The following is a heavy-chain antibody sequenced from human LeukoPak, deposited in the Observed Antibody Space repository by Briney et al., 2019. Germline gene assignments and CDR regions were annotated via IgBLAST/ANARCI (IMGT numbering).Heavy chain of an antibody. CDR2: IYTSGST. J-gene: IGHJ3*02. V-gene: IGHV4-4*07. D-gene: IGHD5/OR15-5a*01. CDR3: ASLNSVGAFDI. Sequence: SETLSLTWTVPGGSISSYYWSWIRQPAGKGLEWIGRIYTSGSTNYNPSLKSRVTMSVDTSKNQFSLKLSSVTAADTAVYYCASLNSVGAFDIWGQGTMVTVSS. CDR1: GGSISSYY.